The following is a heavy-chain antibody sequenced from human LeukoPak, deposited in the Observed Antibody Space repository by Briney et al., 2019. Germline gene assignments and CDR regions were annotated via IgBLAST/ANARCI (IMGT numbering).Heavy chain of an antibody. D-gene: IGHD5-18*01. J-gene: IGHJ4*02. CDR1: GGTFSSYA. Sequence: APVKVSCKASGGTFSSYAISWVRQAPGQGLEWMGGIIPIFGTANYAQKFQGRVTITADESTSTAYMELSSLRSEDTAVYYCARGRGYSYGNFDYWGQGTLVTVSS. V-gene: IGHV1-69*13. CDR2: IIPIFGTA. CDR3: ARGRGYSYGNFDY.